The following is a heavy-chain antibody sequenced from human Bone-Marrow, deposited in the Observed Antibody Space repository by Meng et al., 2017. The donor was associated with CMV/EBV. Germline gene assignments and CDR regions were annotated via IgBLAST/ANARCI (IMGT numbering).Heavy chain of an antibody. CDR1: GYTFTSYY. J-gene: IGHJ4*02. D-gene: IGHD3-3*01. CDR3: ASGGRGTYYDFWSGDSYLDY. CDR2: INPSGGST. V-gene: IGHV1-46*01. Sequence: ASVKVSCKASGYTFTSYYMHWARQAPGQGLEWMGIINPSGGSTSYAQKFQGRVTMTRDTSTSTVYMELSSLRYDDTAVYYCASGGRGTYYDFWSGDSYLDYWGQGTLVTVSS.